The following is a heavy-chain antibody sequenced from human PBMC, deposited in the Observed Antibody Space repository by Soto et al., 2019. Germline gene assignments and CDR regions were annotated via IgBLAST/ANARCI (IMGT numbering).Heavy chain of an antibody. D-gene: IGHD3-10*01. CDR3: ASIWFGHFDY. V-gene: IGHV4-30-4*01. J-gene: IGHJ4*01. CDR1: GGSISSADYY. CDR2: VHSSGAT. Sequence: QVQLQESGPGLVKPSQTLSLTCTVSGGSISSADYYWSWIRQPPGKGLEWIGYVHSSGATYKVPSLKIRVTISVYTSKNQLSLKLDSVTAADTAEYYCASIWFGHFDYWGHGTLVTVSS.